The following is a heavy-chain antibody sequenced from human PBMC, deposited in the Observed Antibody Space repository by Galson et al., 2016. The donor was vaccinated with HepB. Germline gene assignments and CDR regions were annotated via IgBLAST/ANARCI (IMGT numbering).Heavy chain of an antibody. J-gene: IGHJ4*02. CDR3: ARVRPLLGYFDY. CDR1: GGSISSGGYS. D-gene: IGHD2-8*02. Sequence: TLSLTCAVSGGSISSGGYSWSWIRQPPGKGLEWIGYIYHSGSTYYNSSLKSRVTISVDRSKNQFSLKLTSVTAADTAVYYCARVRPLLGYFDYWGQGTLVTVSS. CDR2: IYHSGST. V-gene: IGHV4-30-2*01.